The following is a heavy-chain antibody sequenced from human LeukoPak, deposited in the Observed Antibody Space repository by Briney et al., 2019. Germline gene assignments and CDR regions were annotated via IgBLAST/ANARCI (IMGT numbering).Heavy chain of an antibody. Sequence: GGSLRLSCAASGFTFSNYTMNWVRQAPGKGLEWVSSISTRSSYIYYADSVKGRFTISRDNAKNSLYLQMNSLRAEETAVYYCARDLNQTTAAGTCFDYWGQGSLVTVSS. J-gene: IGHJ4*02. CDR3: ARDLNQTTAAGTCFDY. CDR2: ISTRSSYI. V-gene: IGHV3-21*01. CDR1: GFTFSNYT. D-gene: IGHD6-13*01.